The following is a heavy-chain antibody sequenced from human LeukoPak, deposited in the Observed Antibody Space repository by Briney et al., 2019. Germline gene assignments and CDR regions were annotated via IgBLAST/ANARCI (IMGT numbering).Heavy chain of an antibody. V-gene: IGHV3-11*01. D-gene: IGHD6-19*01. CDR2: ISSSGSTI. J-gene: IGHJ4*02. Sequence: GGSLRLSCAASGFTFSDYYMSWIRQAPGKGPEWVSYISSSGSTINYADSVKGRFTISRDNAKNSLYLQMNSLRAEDTAVYYCARDHATRSGWYKPKLDYWGQGTLVTVSS. CDR1: GFTFSDYY. CDR3: ARDHATRSGWYKPKLDY.